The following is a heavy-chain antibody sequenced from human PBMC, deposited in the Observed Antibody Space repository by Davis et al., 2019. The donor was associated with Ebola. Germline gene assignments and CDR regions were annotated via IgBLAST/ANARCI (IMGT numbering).Heavy chain of an antibody. Sequence: KVSCKGSGYSFSSYWIGWVRQMPGKGLEWMGIIYPGDSDTRYSPSFQGQVTISADTSISTAYLQWSSLKASDTAMYYCARQSCTGGSCYSENYWYFDLWGRGTLVTVSS. CDR1: GYSFSSYW. D-gene: IGHD2-15*01. CDR2: IYPGDSDT. V-gene: IGHV5-51*01. CDR3: ARQSCTGGSCYSENYWYFDL. J-gene: IGHJ2*01.